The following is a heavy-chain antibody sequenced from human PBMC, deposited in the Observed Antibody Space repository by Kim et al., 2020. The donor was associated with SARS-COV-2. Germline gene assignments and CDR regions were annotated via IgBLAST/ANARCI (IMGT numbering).Heavy chain of an antibody. V-gene: IGHV1-18*04. J-gene: IGHJ4*02. CDR3: VREGSSGWMSF. CDR2: VNSYNGNT. CDR1: GYTFTIFG. D-gene: IGHD6-19*01. Sequence: ASVKVSCKASGYTFTIFGFSWVRQAPGQGLEWMGWVNSYNGNTRYAQKVQDRVTVTTDASTNTAYMELRSLRSDDTAVYYCVREGSSGWMSFWGQGTLVTVSS.